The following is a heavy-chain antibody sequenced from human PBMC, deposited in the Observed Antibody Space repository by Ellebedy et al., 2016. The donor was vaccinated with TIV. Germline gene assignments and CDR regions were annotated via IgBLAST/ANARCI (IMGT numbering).Heavy chain of an antibody. CDR2: ISGSGGST. Sequence: PGGSLRLSCAASGFTFSSYAMSWVRQAPGKGLEWVSAISGSGGSTYYADSVKGRFTISRDNSKNTLYLQMNSLRAEDTAVYYCAKERSPVLRYFDWLPGTDYYYYGMDVWGQGTTVTVSS. CDR3: AKERSPVLRYFDWLPGTDYYYYGMDV. D-gene: IGHD3-9*01. J-gene: IGHJ6*02. CDR1: GFTFSSYA. V-gene: IGHV3-23*01.